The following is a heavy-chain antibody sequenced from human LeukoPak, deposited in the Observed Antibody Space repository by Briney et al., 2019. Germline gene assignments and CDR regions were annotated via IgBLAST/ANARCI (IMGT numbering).Heavy chain of an antibody. CDR3: TRDGRVAYEMDV. Sequence: GGSLRLSCAASGFTFSRHPMNWVRQAPGKGLEWVSYISPGTIYYADSVKGRFTISRDNAKNSLYLQMNSLRAEDTAVYYCTRDGRVAYEMDVWGQGTTVTVSS. J-gene: IGHJ6*02. D-gene: IGHD2-15*01. CDR2: ISPGTI. V-gene: IGHV3-48*01. CDR1: GFTFSRHP.